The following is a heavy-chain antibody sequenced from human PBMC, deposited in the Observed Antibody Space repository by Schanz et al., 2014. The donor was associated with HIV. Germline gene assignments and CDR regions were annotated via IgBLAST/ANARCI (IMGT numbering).Heavy chain of an antibody. J-gene: IGHJ6*02. V-gene: IGHV3-30*18. CDR3: AKDRNYYDNRYIGKGNYYDYYGMDV. Sequence: QVPLVESFFFVVQPGLSLILSCSSSLFLFNSYGMHWVRQAPGKGLEWVAVISYDGRNKLYADSVKGRFTISRDNSKTKSALHGHSVRVDDTAVYYCAKDRNYYDNRYIGKGNYYDYYGMDVWGQGTTVTVSS. D-gene: IGHD3-22*01. CDR1: LFLFNSYG. CDR2: ISYDGRNK.